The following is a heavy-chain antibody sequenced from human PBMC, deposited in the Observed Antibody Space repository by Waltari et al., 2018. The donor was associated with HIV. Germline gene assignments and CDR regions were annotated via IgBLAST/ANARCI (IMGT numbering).Heavy chain of an antibody. D-gene: IGHD6-13*01. Sequence: EVQLVESGGGLVQPGGSLRLPCAASGFTFSSYWMSWVSQAPGKGLEWVANIKQDGSEIYYVDSVKGRFTISRDNAKNSLYLQMNSLRAEDTAVYFCARRGGRSSPLGYWGQGTLVTVSS. V-gene: IGHV3-7*01. J-gene: IGHJ4*02. CDR3: ARRGGRSSPLGY. CDR1: GFTFSSYW. CDR2: IKQDGSEI.